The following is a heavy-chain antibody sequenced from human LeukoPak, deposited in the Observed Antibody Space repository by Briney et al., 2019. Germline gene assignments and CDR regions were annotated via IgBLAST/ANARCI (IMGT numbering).Heavy chain of an antibody. CDR1: GFTFSSYG. V-gene: IGHV3-30*18. CDR2: ISYDGSNK. J-gene: IGHJ4*02. D-gene: IGHD2-8*01. Sequence: PGRSLRLSCAASGFTFSSYGMHWVRQAPGKGLEWVAVISYDGSNKYYADSVKGRFTISRDNSKNTLYLQMNSLRAEDTAVYYCAKDHIGPNGGPPEGYWGQGTLVTVSS. CDR3: AKDHIGPNGGPPEGY.